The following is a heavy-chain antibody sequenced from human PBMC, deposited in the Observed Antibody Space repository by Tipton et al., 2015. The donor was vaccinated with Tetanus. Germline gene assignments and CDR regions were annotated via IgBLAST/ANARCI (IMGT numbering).Heavy chain of an antibody. D-gene: IGHD3-10*01. CDR2: ISSSSRYI. J-gene: IGHJ6*02. CDR3: ARDHRPTSRGSESYYYYGLDV. V-gene: IGHV3-21*01. CDR1: GFTLSRYT. Sequence: SLRLSCAASGFTLSRYTLNWVRQAPGKGLEWVSSISSSSRYIYYADSVKGRFTISRDNAKNSLYLQMISLRAEDTAVYSCARDHRPTSRGSESYYYYGLDVWGQGTTVTVSS.